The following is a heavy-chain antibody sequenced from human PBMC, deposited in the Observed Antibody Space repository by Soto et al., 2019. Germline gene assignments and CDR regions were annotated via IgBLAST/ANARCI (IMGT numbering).Heavy chain of an antibody. J-gene: IGHJ5*02. Sequence: QVTLKESGPVLVNPTETLTLTCTVSGFSLSNARMGVSWIRQPPGKALEWLAHIFSNDEKSYSTSLKSRLTISKDTSKSQVVLTMTNMDPVDTATYYCARIRRTIFGVVKGSGGWFDPWGQGTLVTVSS. CDR3: ARIRRTIFGVVKGSGGWFDP. CDR2: IFSNDEK. V-gene: IGHV2-26*01. CDR1: GFSLSNARMG. D-gene: IGHD3-3*01.